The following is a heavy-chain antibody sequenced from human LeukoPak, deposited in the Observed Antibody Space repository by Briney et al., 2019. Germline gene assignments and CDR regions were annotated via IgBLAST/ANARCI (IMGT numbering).Heavy chain of an antibody. D-gene: IGHD3-22*01. V-gene: IGHV3-73*01. J-gene: IGHJ4*02. CDR2: IRSKANSYAT. CDR1: GFTFSSYA. CDR3: TASYYYDSRGEDY. Sequence: PGGSLRLSCAASGFTFSSYAMHWVRQASGKGLEWVGRIRSKANSYATAYAASVKGRFTISRDDSKNTAYLQMNSLKTEDTAVYYCTASYYYDSRGEDYWGQGTLVTVSS.